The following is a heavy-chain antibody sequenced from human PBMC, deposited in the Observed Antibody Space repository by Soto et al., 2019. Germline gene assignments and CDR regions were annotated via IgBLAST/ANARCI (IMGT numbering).Heavy chain of an antibody. V-gene: IGHV1-3*01. CDR1: GYTFTNYV. CDR2: INAGTGNT. D-gene: IGHD2-8*02. CDR3: ARGRASWYWDF. J-gene: IGHJ4*01. Sequence: GASVKVSCKTFGYTFTNYVIHWVRQAPGQGLEWMGWINAGTGNTKYPQKLQDRLTISRDTSAATAYLDLSRLASEDTAVYYCARGRASWYWDFWGHGTLVTVSS.